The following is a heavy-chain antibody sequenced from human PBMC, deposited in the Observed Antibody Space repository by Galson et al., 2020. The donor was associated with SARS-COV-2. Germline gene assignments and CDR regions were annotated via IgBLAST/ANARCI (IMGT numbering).Heavy chain of an antibody. Sequence: ASETLSLTCTVSGGSVSSGSYYWSWIRQPPGKGLEWIGYIYYSGSTNYNPSLKSRVTISVDTSKNQFSLKLSSVTAADTAVYYCARASSSFDSGSYYRSRGSHYFDYWGQGTLVTVSS. D-gene: IGHD1-26*01. J-gene: IGHJ4*02. CDR2: IYYSGST. V-gene: IGHV4-61*01. CDR3: ARASSSFDSGSYYRSRGSHYFDY. CDR1: GGSVSSGSYY.